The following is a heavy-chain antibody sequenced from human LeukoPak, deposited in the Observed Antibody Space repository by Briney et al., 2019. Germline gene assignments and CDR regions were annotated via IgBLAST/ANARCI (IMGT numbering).Heavy chain of an antibody. D-gene: IGHD6-13*01. CDR3: ARLQQLGWFDP. Sequence: SVKVSRKASGGTFISYAISWVRQAPGQGLEGMGGIIPIFGTANYAQKFQGRVTITTDESTSTPYMELSSLRSEDTAVYYCARLQQLGWFDPWGQGTLVTVSS. CDR1: GGTFISYA. J-gene: IGHJ5*02. CDR2: IIPIFGTA. V-gene: IGHV1-69*05.